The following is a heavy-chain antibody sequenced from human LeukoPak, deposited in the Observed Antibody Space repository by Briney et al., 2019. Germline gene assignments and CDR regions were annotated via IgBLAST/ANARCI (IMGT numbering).Heavy chain of an antibody. CDR3: AKVSGGGLYYDGMDV. J-gene: IGHJ6*02. V-gene: IGHV3-23*01. CDR1: GFTFNNYA. D-gene: IGHD1-14*01. Sequence: GGSLRLSCAASGFTFNNYAMNWVRQAPGKGLEWDSVISGSGGTTYYADSVKGRFTISRDSSKNTLYLQMNSLRAEDTAVYYCAKVSGGGLYYDGMDVWGQGTTVTVSS. CDR2: ISGSGGTT.